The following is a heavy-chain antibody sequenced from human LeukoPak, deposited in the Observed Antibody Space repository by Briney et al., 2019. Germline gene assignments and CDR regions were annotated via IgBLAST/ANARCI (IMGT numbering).Heavy chain of an antibody. CDR3: ARVDYSNYGWFDP. Sequence: SVKVSCKASGGTFSSYAISWVRQAPGQGLEWMGGIIPIFGTANYAQKFQGRVTITTDESTSTAYMELSSLRSEDTAVYYCARVDYSNYGWFDPWGQGTLVTVSS. V-gene: IGHV1-69*05. D-gene: IGHD4-11*01. CDR2: IIPIFGTA. J-gene: IGHJ5*02. CDR1: GGTFSSYA.